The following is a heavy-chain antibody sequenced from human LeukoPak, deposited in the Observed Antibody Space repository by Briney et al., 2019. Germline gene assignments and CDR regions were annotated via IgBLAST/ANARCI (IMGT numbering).Heavy chain of an antibody. CDR2: IYTSGST. J-gene: IGHJ5*02. D-gene: IGHD6-13*01. Sequence: PSETLSLTCTVSGGSISSYYWSWIRQPAGKGLEWIGRIYTSGSTNYNPSLKSRVTMSVDTSKNQFSLKLSSVTAADTAVYYCARDIFDFGYCRRWGFHPWGQGTLVTVSS. CDR3: ARDIFDFGYCRRWGFHP. CDR1: GGSISSYY. V-gene: IGHV4-4*07.